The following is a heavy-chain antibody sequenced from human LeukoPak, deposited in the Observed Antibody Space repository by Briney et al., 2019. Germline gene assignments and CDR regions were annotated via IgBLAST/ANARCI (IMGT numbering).Heavy chain of an antibody. CDR2: INHSGGRT. Sequence: ASVKVSCKASGYTFTSYYMHWVRQAPGQGLEWMGIINHSGGRTSYAQKFQGRVTMTRDTSTSTVYMELSSLRSEDTAVYYCAREFAHDSSGYYYEVPYYFDYWGQGTLVTVSS. V-gene: IGHV1-46*03. J-gene: IGHJ4*02. CDR3: AREFAHDSSGYYYEVPYYFDY. CDR1: GYTFTSYY. D-gene: IGHD3-22*01.